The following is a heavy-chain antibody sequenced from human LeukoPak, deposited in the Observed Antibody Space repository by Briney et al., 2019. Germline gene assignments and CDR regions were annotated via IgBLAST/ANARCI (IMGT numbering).Heavy chain of an antibody. J-gene: IGHJ4*02. CDR2: ISSSSSCI. CDR3: ARGARGSGTASDY. D-gene: IGHD3-10*01. V-gene: IGHV3-21*01. Sequence: GGSLRLSCASSGFTFSSYRMNWVRQAPGKGLEWVSSISSSSSCIYYADSVKGRFTISRDNAKNTLHLQMNSLRAEDTAVYYCARGARGSGTASDYWGQGTLVTVSP. CDR1: GFTFSSYR.